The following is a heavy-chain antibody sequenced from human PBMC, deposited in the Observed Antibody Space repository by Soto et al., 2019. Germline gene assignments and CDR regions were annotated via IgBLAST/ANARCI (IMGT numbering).Heavy chain of an antibody. CDR1: GYTFTSYY. Sequence: QVQLVLSGAEVKKPGASVQVSCKSSGYTFTSYYMHWVGQAPGQGLEWMGIINPSGGSTSYAQKSQGRSTMTRHTSTSTVYMELISLRSEDTAVYYCAPYTVVVPAAILGGRFLTGNWLDPWVQETLVTVSS. D-gene: IGHD2-2*01. CDR3: APYTVVVPAAILGGRFLTGNWLDP. J-gene: IGHJ5*02. V-gene: IGHV1-46*01. CDR2: INPSGGST.